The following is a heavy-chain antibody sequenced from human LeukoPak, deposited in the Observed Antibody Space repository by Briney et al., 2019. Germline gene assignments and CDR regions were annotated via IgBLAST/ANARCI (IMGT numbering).Heavy chain of an antibody. CDR3: ARGLHYGHAFDI. CDR2: IIPIFGTA. J-gene: IGHJ3*02. D-gene: IGHD4-17*01. CDR1: GGTFSSYA. Sequence: SVKVSCKASGGTFSSYAISWVRQAPGQGLEWMGGIIPIFGTANYAQKFQGRVTITADESTSTAYMELRSLRSDDTAVYYCARGLHYGHAFDIWGQGTMVTVSS. V-gene: IGHV1-69*01.